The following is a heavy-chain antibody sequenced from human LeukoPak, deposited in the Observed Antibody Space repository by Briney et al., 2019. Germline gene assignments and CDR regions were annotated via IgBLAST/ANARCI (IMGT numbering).Heavy chain of an antibody. CDR1: GFTFSSYA. CDR2: ISGSGGST. CDR3: AKEVSSSWYGHYYGMDV. V-gene: IGHV3-23*01. Sequence: GGSLRLSCADSGFTFSSYAMSWVRQAPGKGLEWVSAISGSGGSTYYAVSVKGRFTISRDNSKNTLYLQMNSLRAEDTAVYYCAKEVSSSWYGHYYGMDVWGQGTTVTVSS. J-gene: IGHJ6*02. D-gene: IGHD6-13*01.